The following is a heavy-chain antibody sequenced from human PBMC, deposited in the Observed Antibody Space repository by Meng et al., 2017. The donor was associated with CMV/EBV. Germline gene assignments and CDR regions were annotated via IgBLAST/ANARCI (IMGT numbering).Heavy chain of an antibody. CDR3: VRGSVVVPAAILVYYYYGMDV. CDR1: GFTFSSYA. Sequence: LSLTCAAPGFTFSSYAMHWVRQAPGKGLEWVAIIFYDGSNKYYADSVKGRFTISRDNSTDTLYLQMNSLRDEDTAVYYCVRGSVVVPAAILVYYYYGMDVWGQGTTVTVSS. J-gene: IGHJ6*02. D-gene: IGHD2-2*01. V-gene: IGHV3-30-3*01. CDR2: IFYDGSNK.